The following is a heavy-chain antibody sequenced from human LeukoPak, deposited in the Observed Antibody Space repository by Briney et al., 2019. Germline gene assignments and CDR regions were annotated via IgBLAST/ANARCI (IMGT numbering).Heavy chain of an antibody. D-gene: IGHD3-22*01. CDR2: ISWNSGSI. CDR3: AKAPFGYYDSSGYGIDYFDY. Sequence: GRSLRLSCAASGFTFDAYAMHWVRHAPGKGLEWVSGISWNSGSIGYADSVKGRFTISRDNAKNSLYLQMNSLRAEDTALYYCAKAPFGYYDSSGYGIDYFDYWGQGTLVTVSS. CDR1: GFTFDAYA. J-gene: IGHJ4*02. V-gene: IGHV3-9*01.